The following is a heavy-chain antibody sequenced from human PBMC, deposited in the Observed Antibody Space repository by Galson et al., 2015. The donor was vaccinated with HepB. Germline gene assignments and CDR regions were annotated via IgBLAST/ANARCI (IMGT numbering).Heavy chain of an antibody. D-gene: IGHD2-15*01. CDR1: GGSISSSSYY. CDR2: IYYSGST. CDR3: ARHPQDIVVVVAATHFDY. Sequence: LSLTCTVSGGSISSSSYYWGWIRQPPGKGLEWIGSIYYSGSTYYNPPLKSRVTISVDTSKNQFSLKLSSVTAADTAVYYCARHPQDIVVVVAATHFDYWGQGTLVTVSS. J-gene: IGHJ4*02. V-gene: IGHV4-39*01.